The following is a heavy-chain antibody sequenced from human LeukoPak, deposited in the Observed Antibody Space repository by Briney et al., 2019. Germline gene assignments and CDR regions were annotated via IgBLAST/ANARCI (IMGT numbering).Heavy chain of an antibody. V-gene: IGHV3-66*01. CDR2: IYSGGST. Sequence: GGSLRLSCAASGFIFNNYAMNWVRQAPGKGLEWVSVIYSGGSTYYADSVKGRFTISRDNSKNTLYLQMNGLRAEDTAVYYCARDPYSSGWSPYYYYGMDVWGQGTTVTVSS. D-gene: IGHD6-19*01. J-gene: IGHJ6*02. CDR3: ARDPYSSGWSPYYYYGMDV. CDR1: GFIFNNYA.